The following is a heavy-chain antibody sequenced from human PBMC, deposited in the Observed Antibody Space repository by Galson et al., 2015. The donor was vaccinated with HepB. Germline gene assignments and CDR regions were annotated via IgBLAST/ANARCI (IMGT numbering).Heavy chain of an antibody. CDR3: ARFQDSSGWNSWFDP. CDR1: GYSFTSYW. J-gene: IGHJ5*02. V-gene: IGHV5-51*03. D-gene: IGHD6-19*01. Sequence: QSGAEVKKPGESLKISCKGSGYSFTSYWIGWVRQMPGKGLEWMGIIYPGDSDTRYSPSFQGQVTISADKSTSTAYLQWSSLKASDTAMYYCARFQDSSGWNSWFDPWGQGTLVTVSS. CDR2: IYPGDSDT.